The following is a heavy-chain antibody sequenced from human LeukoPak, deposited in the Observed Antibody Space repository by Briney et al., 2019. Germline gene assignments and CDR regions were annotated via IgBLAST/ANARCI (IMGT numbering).Heavy chain of an antibody. V-gene: IGHV1-2*02. CDR2: INPNSGGT. CDR3: ARVLTMIVADNWFDP. CDR1: GYTFTGYY. Sequence: GASVKVSCKASGYTFTGYYMHWVRQAPGQGLEWMGWINPNSGGTNYAQKFQGRVTMTRDTSISTAYMELSGLRSDDTAVYYCARVLTMIVADNWFDPWGQGTLVTVSS. J-gene: IGHJ5*02. D-gene: IGHD3-22*01.